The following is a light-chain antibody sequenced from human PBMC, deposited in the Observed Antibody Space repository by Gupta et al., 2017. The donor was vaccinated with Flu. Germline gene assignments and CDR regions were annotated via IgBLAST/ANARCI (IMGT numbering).Light chain of an antibody. J-gene: IGLJ3*02. CDR1: SGHSSYA. CDR3: QTWGTGIRV. V-gene: IGLV4-69*01. Sequence: QLVLTQSPSASASLGASVQLTCTLSSGHSSYAIAWHQQQPEKGPRYLMKLNSDGSHSKGDGSPDRCSCSSSGAERYLTISSLQSEDEADYDCQTWGTGIRVFGGGTKLTGL. CDR2: LNSDGSH.